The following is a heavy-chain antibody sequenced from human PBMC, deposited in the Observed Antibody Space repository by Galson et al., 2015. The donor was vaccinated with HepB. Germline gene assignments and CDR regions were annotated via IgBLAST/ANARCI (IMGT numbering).Heavy chain of an antibody. D-gene: IGHD2-2*01. CDR1: GGSISSGSYY. CDR3: ARDTLPCSSTSCYFDYYYGMDV. CDR2: IYTSGST. J-gene: IGHJ6*02. Sequence: LSLTCTVSGGSISSGSYYWSWIRQPAGQGLEWIGRIYTSGSTNYNPSLKSRVTISVDTSKNQFSLKLSSVTAADTAVYYCARDTLPCSSTSCYFDYYYGMDVWGQGTTVAVSS. V-gene: IGHV4-61*02.